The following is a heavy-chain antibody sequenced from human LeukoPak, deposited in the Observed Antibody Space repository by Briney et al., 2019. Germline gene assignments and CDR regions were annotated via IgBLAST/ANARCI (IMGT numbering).Heavy chain of an antibody. CDR2: ISAYNGNT. D-gene: IGHD1-14*01. CDR1: GYTFTSYG. J-gene: IGHJ4*02. Sequence: VASVTVSCKASGYTFTSYGISWVRQAPGQGLEWMGWISAYNGNTNHAQKLQGRVTMTEDTSTDTAYMELSSLRSEDTAVYYCATGTSGSLYLDYWGQGTLVTVSS. CDR3: ATGTSGSLYLDY. V-gene: IGHV1-18*01.